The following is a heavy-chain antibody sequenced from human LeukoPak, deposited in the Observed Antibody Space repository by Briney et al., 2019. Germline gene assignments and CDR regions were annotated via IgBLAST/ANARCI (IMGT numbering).Heavy chain of an antibody. V-gene: IGHV4-38-2*01. J-gene: IGHJ4*02. D-gene: IGHD2-2*01. CDR1: GYSISSGYD. CDR3: ARLACSSTSCYDY. CDR2: IYHSGST. Sequence: SETLSLTCAVSGYSISSGYDWGWIRQPPGKGLEWIGSIYHSGSTYYNPSLKSRVTISVDTSKNQFSLKLSSVTAADTAVYYCARLACSSTSCYDYWGQGTLVTVSS.